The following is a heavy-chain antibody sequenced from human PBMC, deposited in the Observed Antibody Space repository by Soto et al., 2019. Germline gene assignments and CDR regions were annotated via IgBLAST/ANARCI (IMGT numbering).Heavy chain of an antibody. CDR2: IYPGDSDT. Sequence: GESLKISCKGSGYSFTSYWIGWVRQMPGKGLEWMGIIYPGDSDTTYSPSFQGQVTISADKSIRTASLQWSSLKASDTAMYYCAMRHDSRGAFDFWGQGTMVTVSS. D-gene: IGHD2-15*01. CDR3: AMRHDSRGAFDF. V-gene: IGHV5-51*01. CDR1: GYSFTSYW. J-gene: IGHJ3*01.